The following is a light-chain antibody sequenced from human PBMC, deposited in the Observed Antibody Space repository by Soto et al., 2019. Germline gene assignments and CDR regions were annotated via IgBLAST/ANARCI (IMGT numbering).Light chain of an antibody. J-gene: IGKJ4*01. CDR2: GAS. CDR1: QSVDSN. V-gene: IGKV3D-15*01. CDR3: QQYNDWPLT. Sequence: EIVLTQSPGTLSLSPGGRATLSCRASQSVDSNLAWYQQKPGQTPRLLMYGASTRPTGIPARFSGSGSGTEFTLTISSLQSEDSEVYYCQQYNDWPLTFGGGTKVDIK.